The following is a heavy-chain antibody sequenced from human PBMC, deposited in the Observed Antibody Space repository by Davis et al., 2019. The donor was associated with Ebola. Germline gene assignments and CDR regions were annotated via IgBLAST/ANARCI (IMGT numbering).Heavy chain of an antibody. CDR3: ARDRTAMAPFDY. J-gene: IGHJ4*02. Sequence: PGGSLRLSCAASGFTVSSNYMSWIRQAPGKGLEWVSYISSSGSIIYYADSVKGRFTISRDNAKNSLYLQMNSLRAEDTAVYYCARDRTAMAPFDYWGQGTLVTVSS. V-gene: IGHV3-11*01. CDR2: ISSSGSII. CDR1: GFTVSSNY. D-gene: IGHD5-18*01.